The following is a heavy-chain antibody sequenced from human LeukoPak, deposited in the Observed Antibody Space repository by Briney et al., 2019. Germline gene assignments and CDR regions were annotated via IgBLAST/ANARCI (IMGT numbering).Heavy chain of an antibody. D-gene: IGHD3-10*01. V-gene: IGHV4-38-2*02. Sequence: SETLSLTCTVSGYSISSGYYWGWIRQPPGKGLEWIGSIYHSGSTYYNPSLKSRVTISVDTSQNQFSLKLSSVTAADTAVYYCARGGSGSPADYWGQGTLVTVSS. J-gene: IGHJ4*02. CDR2: IYHSGST. CDR1: GYSISSGYY. CDR3: ARGGSGSPADY.